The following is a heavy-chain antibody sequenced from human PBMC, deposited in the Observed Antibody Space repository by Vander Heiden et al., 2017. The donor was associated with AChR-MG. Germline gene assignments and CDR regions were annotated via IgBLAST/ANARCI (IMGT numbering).Heavy chain of an antibody. J-gene: IGHJ6*03. D-gene: IGHD2-8*01. V-gene: IGHV3-23*01. Sequence: EVQLLESGGGLVQPGGSLRLSFAASGFTFSSYAMSWVRQAPGKGLEWVSAISGSGGSTYYADSVKGRFTISRDNSKNTLYLQMNSLRAEDTAVYYCAKPMTNRSYYYYYMDVWGKGTTVTVSS. CDR3: AKPMTNRSYYYYYMDV. CDR1: GFTFSSYA. CDR2: ISGSGGST.